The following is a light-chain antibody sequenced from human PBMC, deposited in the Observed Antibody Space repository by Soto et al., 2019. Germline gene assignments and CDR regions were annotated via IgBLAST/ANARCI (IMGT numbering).Light chain of an antibody. CDR3: QSYDSSNQV. CDR1: SGSIASNY. CDR2: EDN. J-gene: IGLJ3*02. V-gene: IGLV6-57*03. Sequence: NFMLTQPHSVSESPGKTVTISCTRSSGSIASNYVQWYQQRPGSAPTIVMYEDNQRPSGVPDRFSGSIDSSSNSASLTISGLKTEDEADYYCQSYDSSNQVFGGGTKLTVL.